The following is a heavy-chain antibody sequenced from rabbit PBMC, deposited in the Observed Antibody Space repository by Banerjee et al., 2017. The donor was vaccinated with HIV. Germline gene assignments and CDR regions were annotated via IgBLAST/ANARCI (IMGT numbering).Heavy chain of an antibody. CDR2: IYAGASGST. Sequence: QQLVESGGGLVKPGASLTLTCKASGFSFSSGYDMCWVRQAPGKGLEWIACIYAGASGSTYYASWAKGRFTISKTSSTTVTLQMTSLTAADTATYFCARDAVDGDGYMVLKLWGQGTLVTVS. V-gene: IGHV1S40*01. D-gene: IGHD6-1*01. CDR1: GFSFSSGYD. CDR3: ARDAVDGDGYMVLKL. J-gene: IGHJ3*01.